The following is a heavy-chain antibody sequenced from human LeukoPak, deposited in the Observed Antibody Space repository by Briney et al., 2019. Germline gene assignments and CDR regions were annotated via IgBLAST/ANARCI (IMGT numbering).Heavy chain of an antibody. Sequence: PSETLSPTCTVSGGSISSGSYYWGWIRQPPGKGLEWIASIYYSGSTSYNPSLKSRVTISVETSNNQFSLRLSSVTAADTAVYYCTRHYYSDYYFDYWGQGNLVTVSS. D-gene: IGHD3-10*01. J-gene: IGHJ4*02. CDR2: IYYSGST. V-gene: IGHV4-39*01. CDR1: GGSISSGSYY. CDR3: TRHYYSDYYFDY.